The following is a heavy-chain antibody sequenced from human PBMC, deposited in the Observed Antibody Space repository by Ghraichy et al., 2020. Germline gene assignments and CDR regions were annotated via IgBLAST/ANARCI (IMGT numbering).Heavy chain of an antibody. J-gene: IGHJ4*02. V-gene: IGHV3-74*01. Sequence: GGSLRLSCVASGFTFSSYWMHWVRQAPGKGLVWVSRINSAGSSTSYADSVKGRFTISRDNAKNTLYLQMNSLRAEDTAVYYCVIAAEMGSSESYVEIDYWGQGILVTVSS. CDR3: VIAAEMGSSESYVEIDY. D-gene: IGHD5-24*01. CDR1: GFTFSSYW. CDR2: INSAGSST.